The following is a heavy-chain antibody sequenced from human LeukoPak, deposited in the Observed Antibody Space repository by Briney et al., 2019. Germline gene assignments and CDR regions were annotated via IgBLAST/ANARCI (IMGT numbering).Heavy chain of an antibody. D-gene: IGHD3-3*01. CDR3: ASGGRRRLLEWINPFDY. V-gene: IGHV1-69*13. J-gene: IGHJ4*02. Sequence: SVKVSCKASGGTFSSYAISWVRQAPGQGLEWTGGIIPIFGTANYAQKFQGRVTITADESTSTAYMELSSLRSEDTAVYYCASGGRRRLLEWINPFDYWGQGTLVTVSS. CDR2: IIPIFGTA. CDR1: GGTFSSYA.